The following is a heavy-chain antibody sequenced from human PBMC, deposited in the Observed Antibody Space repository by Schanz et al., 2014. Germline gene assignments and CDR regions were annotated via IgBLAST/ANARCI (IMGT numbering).Heavy chain of an antibody. J-gene: IGHJ4*02. CDR2: ISTYNGHT. CDR1: GYMFDTYG. V-gene: IGHV1-18*04. D-gene: IGHD3-10*01. Sequence: QVRLVQSGAEAREPGASVKVSCKATGYMFDTYGFAWVRQAPGQGLEWMGWISTYNGHTRYGQKFQDRLSLTTDTDTATAHVELRSLRTGDTAVYYCARAPTRMNMFRGVTYFFDYWGQGTLVTVSS. CDR3: ARAPTRMNMFRGVTYFFDY.